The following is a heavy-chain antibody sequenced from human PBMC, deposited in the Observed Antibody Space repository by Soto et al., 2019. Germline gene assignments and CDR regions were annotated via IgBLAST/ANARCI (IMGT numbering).Heavy chain of an antibody. J-gene: IGHJ4*02. Sequence: QVQLVESGGGLVKPGGSLRLSCAASGFTFSDYYMSWIRQAPGKGLEWVSYISNSGSTIYYADSVKGRFTISRDNAKNSLYLQRNSLRAEDTAVYYCAREDIVLMVYAVVDYWGQGTLVTVSS. V-gene: IGHV3-11*01. CDR1: GFTFSDYY. CDR2: ISNSGSTI. D-gene: IGHD2-8*01. CDR3: AREDIVLMVYAVVDY.